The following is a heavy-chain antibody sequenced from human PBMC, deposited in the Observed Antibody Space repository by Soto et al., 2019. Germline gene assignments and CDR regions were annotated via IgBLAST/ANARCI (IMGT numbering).Heavy chain of an antibody. V-gene: IGHV3-48*02. Sequence: VGSLRLSCAASGFTFSGYNMDWVRQAPGKGLEWVSYIRGSGSVIYYADSVKGRFTISRDNAKNSLYLQMNSLTDEDTAVYYCARDGGRAGNIDFWGQGTLVTVSS. CDR2: IRGSGSVI. CDR3: ARDGGRAGNIDF. D-gene: IGHD3-16*01. J-gene: IGHJ4*02. CDR1: GFTFSGYN.